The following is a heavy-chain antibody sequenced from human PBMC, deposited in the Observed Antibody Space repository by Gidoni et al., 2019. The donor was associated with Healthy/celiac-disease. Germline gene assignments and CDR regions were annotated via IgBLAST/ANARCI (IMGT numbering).Heavy chain of an antibody. J-gene: IGHJ6*02. V-gene: IGHV3-30-3*01. CDR1: GFTFSSYA. D-gene: IGHD4-17*01. CDR2: ISYDGSNK. Sequence: QVQLVESGGGVVQPGRSLRLSCAASGFTFSSYAMHWVRQAPGKGLEWVAVISYDGSNKYYADSVKGRFTISRDNSKNTLYLQMNSLRAEDTAVYYCARERGYVYGDYYYYGMDVWGQGTTVTVSS. CDR3: ARERGYVYGDYYYYGMDV.